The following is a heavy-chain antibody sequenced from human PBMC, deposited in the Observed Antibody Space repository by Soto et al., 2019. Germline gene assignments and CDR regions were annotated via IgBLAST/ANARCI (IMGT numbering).Heavy chain of an antibody. D-gene: IGHD3-3*01. Sequence: PSETLSLTCDVSGGSLSGYSWNWIRQPPGKGLEWIGEINHRGATVYNPSLKSRLTMSADSSKNQFSLKLKSVTSADTALYYCARRFLDWPNHFYFDSWGRGTLVTVSS. J-gene: IGHJ4*02. CDR3: ARRFLDWPNHFYFDS. CDR2: INHRGAT. V-gene: IGHV4-34*01. CDR1: GGSLSGYS.